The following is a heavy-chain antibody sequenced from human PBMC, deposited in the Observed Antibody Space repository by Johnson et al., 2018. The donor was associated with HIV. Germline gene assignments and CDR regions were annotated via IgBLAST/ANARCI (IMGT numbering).Heavy chain of an antibody. CDR1: GFTFSTYA. Sequence: QEKLVESGGGVVQPGRSLRLSCAASGFTFSTYAMHWVRQAPGKGLEWVAVISYHGTTKYYADSVKGRFTISRDNSKNTLYLQMDSLRVDDTAVYYCGKPPSMGADAFDIWGQGTMVTVSS. D-gene: IGHD3-16*01. V-gene: IGHV3-30-3*02. CDR3: GKPPSMGADAFDI. J-gene: IGHJ3*02. CDR2: ISYHGTTK.